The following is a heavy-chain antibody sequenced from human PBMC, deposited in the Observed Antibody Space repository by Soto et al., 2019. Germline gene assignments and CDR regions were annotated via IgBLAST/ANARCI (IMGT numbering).Heavy chain of an antibody. CDR3: ATMLIAGTTPYYFDN. CDR1: GDSISDSSHY. D-gene: IGHD1-20*01. V-gene: IGHV4-39*01. CDR2: MYYSGST. Sequence: SETLSLTCIFSGDSISDSSHYWGWIRQPPGKGLEWIANMYYSGSTYYSPSLKSRVTISVDTSKKQFSLKLSSVTAADTAVYYRATMLIAGTTPYYFDNWGQGTLVTVSS. J-gene: IGHJ4*02.